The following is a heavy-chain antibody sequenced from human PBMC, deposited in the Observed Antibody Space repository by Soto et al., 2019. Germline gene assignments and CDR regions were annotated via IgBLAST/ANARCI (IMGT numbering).Heavy chain of an antibody. Sequence: GASVKVSCKASGGTFSSYTISWVRQAPGQGLEWMGRIIPILGIANYARKFQGRVTITADKSTSTAYMELSSLRSEDTAVYYYEGDRSKAAAGTHRLYYFDYGGQETLVTVS. CDR3: EGDRSKAAAGTHRLYYFDY. V-gene: IGHV1-69*04. J-gene: IGHJ4*02. CDR2: IIPILGIA. D-gene: IGHD6-13*01. CDR1: GGTFSSYT.